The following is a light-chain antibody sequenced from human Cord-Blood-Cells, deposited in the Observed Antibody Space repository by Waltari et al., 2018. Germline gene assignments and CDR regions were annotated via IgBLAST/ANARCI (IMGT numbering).Light chain of an antibody. Sequence: DIQMTQSPSTLPASVGDRGTITCRASQSISSWLAWYQQKPGKAPKLLIYKASSLESGVPSRFSGSGSGTEFTLTISSLQPDDFATYYCQQYNSYSTFGQGTKVEIK. J-gene: IGKJ1*01. CDR3: QQYNSYST. CDR1: QSISSW. V-gene: IGKV1-5*03. CDR2: KAS.